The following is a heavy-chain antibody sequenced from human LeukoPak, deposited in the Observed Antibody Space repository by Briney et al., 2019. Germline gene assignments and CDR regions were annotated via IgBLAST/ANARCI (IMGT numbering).Heavy chain of an antibody. J-gene: IGHJ3*02. CDR2: IYYSGST. D-gene: IGHD6-13*01. V-gene: IGHV4-59*01. Sequence: SETLSLTCTVSGGSISSYYWSWIRQPPGKGLEWIGYIYYSGSTNYNPSLKSRVTISVDTSKNQFSLELSSVTAADTAVYYCGRGVSPGLYAFDIWGQGTMVTVSS. CDR1: GGSISSYY. CDR3: GRGVSPGLYAFDI.